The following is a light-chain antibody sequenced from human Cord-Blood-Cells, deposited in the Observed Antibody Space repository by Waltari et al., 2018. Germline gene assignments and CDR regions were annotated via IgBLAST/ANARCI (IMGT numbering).Light chain of an antibody. Sequence: QSALTQPASVSGSPGQSITISCTGTSSDVGSYNLVPWYQQHPGKAPKLMIYEVSKRPSGVSNRFSGSKSGNTASLTISGLQAEDEADYYCCSYAGRVFGGGTKLTVL. CDR3: CSYAGRV. J-gene: IGLJ3*02. CDR2: EVS. CDR1: SSDVGSYNL. V-gene: IGLV2-23*02.